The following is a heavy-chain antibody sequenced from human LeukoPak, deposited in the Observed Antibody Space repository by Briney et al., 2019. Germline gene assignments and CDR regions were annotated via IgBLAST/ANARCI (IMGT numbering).Heavy chain of an antibody. J-gene: IGHJ3*02. V-gene: IGHV4-61*02. CDR1: GGSINGNTYF. CDR3: ARRYCSGGSCYSGAFDI. CDR2: IYASGRT. D-gene: IGHD2-15*01. Sequence: SETLSLTCTVSGGSINGNTYFWNWIRQPAGKRLEWIGRIYASGRTDYNPSLRSRLSMSIKTSSNQISLTLSSLTAADTAVYYCARRYCSGGSCYSGAFDIWGQGTMVTVSS.